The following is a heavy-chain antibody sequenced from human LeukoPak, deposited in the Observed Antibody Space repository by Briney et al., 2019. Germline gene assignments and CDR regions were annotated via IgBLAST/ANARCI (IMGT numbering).Heavy chain of an antibody. J-gene: IGHJ4*02. D-gene: IGHD3-10*01. V-gene: IGHV1-69-2*01. CDR2: VDPEDGET. CDR1: GYTLTDYY. CDR3: ATDMVVTSDY. Sequence: ASVKISCKVSGYTLTDYYMHWVQQAPGKGLEWMGLVDPEDGETIYAEKFQGRVTITADTSTDTAYMELSSLRSEDTAVYYCATDMVVTSDYWGQGTLVTVSS.